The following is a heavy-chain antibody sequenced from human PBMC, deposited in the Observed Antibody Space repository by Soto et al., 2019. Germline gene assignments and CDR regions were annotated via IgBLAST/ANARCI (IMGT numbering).Heavy chain of an antibody. V-gene: IGHV3-23*01. Sequence: VQLFESGGGLVEPGESLRLSCAASGFIFKDFAMSWVRQAPGKGLEWVSTITTSDDITYSADSVRGRFTISRYNSANTLFLQMSSLRGDDTATYYCTKGDSSGYFDPSTGYSTPDHWGQGTLVTVSS. CDR2: ITTSDDIT. CDR1: GFIFKDFA. J-gene: IGHJ5*02. D-gene: IGHD3-3*01. CDR3: TKGDSSGYFDPSTGYSTPDH.